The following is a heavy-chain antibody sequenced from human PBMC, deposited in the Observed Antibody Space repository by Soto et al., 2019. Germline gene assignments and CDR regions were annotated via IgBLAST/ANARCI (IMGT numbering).Heavy chain of an antibody. Sequence: QVQLVESGGGVVQPGRSLRLSCAASGFTFSSYGMHWVRQAPGKGLEWVAVIWYDGSNKYYADSVKGRFTISRDNSKNALYLLMNSLRAEDTAVYYCARSYYYDSSGYYRSFFQHWGQGTLVTVSS. CDR3: ARSYYYDSSGYYRSFFQH. CDR2: IWYDGSNK. V-gene: IGHV3-33*01. D-gene: IGHD3-22*01. CDR1: GFTFSSYG. J-gene: IGHJ1*01.